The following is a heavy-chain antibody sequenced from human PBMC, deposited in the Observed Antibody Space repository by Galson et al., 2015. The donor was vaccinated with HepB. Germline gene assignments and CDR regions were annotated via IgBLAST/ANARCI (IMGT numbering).Heavy chain of an antibody. CDR3: EKEVGFWSGYLVDY. D-gene: IGHD3-3*01. V-gene: IGHV3-30*18. Sequence: SLRLSCAASGFTFSSYGMHWVRQAPGKGLEWVAVISYDGSNKYYADSVKGRFTISRDNSKNTLYLQMNSLRAEDTAVYYCEKEVGFWSGYLVDYWGQGTLVTVSS. J-gene: IGHJ4*02. CDR2: ISYDGSNK. CDR1: GFTFSSYG.